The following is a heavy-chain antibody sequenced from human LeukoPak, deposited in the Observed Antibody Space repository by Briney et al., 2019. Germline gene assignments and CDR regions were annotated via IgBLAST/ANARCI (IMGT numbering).Heavy chain of an antibody. CDR2: ISGSGNTI. D-gene: IGHD2-2*01. Sequence: KPGGSLRLSCAASTFTFSDYYMTWIRQAPGKGLEWVSHISGSGNTIYYADSVKGRFTISRDNAQNSLYLQMNSLRAEDTALYYYARLGDQLLGYYYYYMDVWGKGTTVTVSS. CDR3: ARLGDQLLGYYYYYMDV. CDR1: TFTFSDYY. V-gene: IGHV3-11*01. J-gene: IGHJ6*03.